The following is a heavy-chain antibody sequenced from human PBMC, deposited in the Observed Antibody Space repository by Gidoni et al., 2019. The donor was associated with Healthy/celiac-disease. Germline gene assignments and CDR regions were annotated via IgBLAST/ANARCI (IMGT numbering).Heavy chain of an antibody. D-gene: IGHD5-18*01. CDR1: GGTFSSYA. V-gene: IGHV1-69*01. CDR3: ARDGGYSYGYFDY. CDR2: IIPIFGTA. Sequence: QVQLVQSGAEVKKPGSSVKVSCKASGGTFSSYAISWVRQAPGQGLEWMGGIIPIFGTANYAQKFQGRVTITAATSTAYMELSSLRSEDTAVYYCARDGGYSYGYFDYWGQGTLVTVSS. J-gene: IGHJ4*02.